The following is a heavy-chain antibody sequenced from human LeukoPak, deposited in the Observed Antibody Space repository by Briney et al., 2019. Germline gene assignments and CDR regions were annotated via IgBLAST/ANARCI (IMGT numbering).Heavy chain of an antibody. CDR1: GGSISSGDYY. CDR3: ARDPGSGYDYGDY. J-gene: IGHJ4*02. Sequence: PSETLSLTCTVSGGSISSGDYYWSWIRQPPGKGLEWIGYIYYSGSTYYNPSLKSRVTISVDTSKNQFSLKLSSVTAAGTAVYYCARDPGSGYDYGDYWGQGTLVTVSS. CDR2: IYYSGST. V-gene: IGHV4-30-4*08. D-gene: IGHD5-12*01.